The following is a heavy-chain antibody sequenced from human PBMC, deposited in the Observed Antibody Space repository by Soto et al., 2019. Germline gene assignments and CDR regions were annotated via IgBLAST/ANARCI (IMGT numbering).Heavy chain of an antibody. V-gene: IGHV3-30*18. J-gene: IGHJ4*02. CDR2: ISGGGSNK. CDR1: GSGLTFSRYG. CDR3: AKRLAYCGGDCYSSFDY. Sequence: GGSLRLSCAVSGSGLTFSRYGWHWVRQAPGKGLEWVAAISGGGSNKYYADSVKGRFTISRDNSKNTLYLQMNSLRAEDTAVYYCAKRLAYCGGDCYSSFDYWGQGTLVTVSS. D-gene: IGHD2-21*02.